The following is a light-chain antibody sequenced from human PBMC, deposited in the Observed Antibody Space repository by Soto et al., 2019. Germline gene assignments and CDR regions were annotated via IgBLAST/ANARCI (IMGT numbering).Light chain of an antibody. CDR1: SSDIGTYSF. CDR2: EVI. V-gene: IGLV2-14*01. CDR3: SSYRSVGTIV. J-gene: IGLJ1*01. Sequence: QSVLTQPASVSGSPGQPITISCAGTSSDIGTYSFVSWYQQHPGKAPKVIIYEVINRPSGVSNRFSGSKSVNAAYLTISGLQAEDDADYYCSSYRSVGTIVFGTGTKVTVL.